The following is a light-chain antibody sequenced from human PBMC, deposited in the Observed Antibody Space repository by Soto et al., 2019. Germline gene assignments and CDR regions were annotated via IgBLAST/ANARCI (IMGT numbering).Light chain of an antibody. J-gene: IGLJ2*01. CDR2: SNS. Sequence: QAVVTQPPSVSGAPGQRVTISCAGSSSNIGAGYDVHWYQHLPGAAPRLLIYSNSLRPSGVPDRFAGSKSGTSASLAINAIQAEDEADYYCQSYDSSLSAYVVFGGGTKVTVL. CDR1: SSNIGAGYD. CDR3: QSYDSSLSAYVV. V-gene: IGLV1-40*01.